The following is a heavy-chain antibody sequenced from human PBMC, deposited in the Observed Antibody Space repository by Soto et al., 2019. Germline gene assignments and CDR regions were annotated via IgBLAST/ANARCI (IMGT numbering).Heavy chain of an antibody. CDR3: ASTQWGWIASGSYGGDDAFDI. CDR2: ISAYNGNT. V-gene: IGHV1-18*01. Sequence: ASVKVSCKASGYTFTSYGISWVRQAPGQGLEWMGWISAYNGNTNYAQKLQGRVTMTPDTSTSTAYMELRSLRSDDTAVYYCASTQWGWIASGSYGGDDAFDIWGQGTMVTVSS. D-gene: IGHD1-26*01. CDR1: GYTFTSYG. J-gene: IGHJ3*02.